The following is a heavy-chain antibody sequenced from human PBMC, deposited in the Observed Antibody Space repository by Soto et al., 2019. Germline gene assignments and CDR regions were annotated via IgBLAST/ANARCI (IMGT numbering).Heavy chain of an antibody. CDR2: ISSSSSSI. J-gene: IGHJ4*02. Sequence: GGSLRLSCAASGFTFSSYSMNWVRQAPGKGLEWVSYISSSSSSIYYADSVKGRFTISRDNAKNSLYLQMNSLRAEDTAVYYCARETIRYFDFYHSERPGRDYWGQGTLVTVSS. D-gene: IGHD3-9*01. CDR1: GFTFSSYS. V-gene: IGHV3-48*01. CDR3: ARETIRYFDFYHSERPGRDY.